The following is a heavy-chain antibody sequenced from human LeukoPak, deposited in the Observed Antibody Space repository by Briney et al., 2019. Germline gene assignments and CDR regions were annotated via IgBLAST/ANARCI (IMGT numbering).Heavy chain of an antibody. CDR3: ARDPTMVTLYYFDY. V-gene: IGHV1-2*02. Sequence: ASVKVSCKASGYTFTGYYMHWVRQAPGQGLAWMGWINPNSGGTNYAQKFQGRVTMTRDTSISTAYMELSRLRSDDTAVYYCARDPTMVTLYYFDYWGQGTLVTVSS. J-gene: IGHJ4*02. D-gene: IGHD3-10*01. CDR1: GYTFTGYY. CDR2: INPNSGGT.